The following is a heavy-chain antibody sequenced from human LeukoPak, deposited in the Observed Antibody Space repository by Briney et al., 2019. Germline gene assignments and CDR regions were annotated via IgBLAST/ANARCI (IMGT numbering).Heavy chain of an antibody. J-gene: IGHJ4*02. CDR2: ISSSSSYI. D-gene: IGHD3-16*02. V-gene: IGHV3-21*01. Sequence: KAGGSLRLSCAASGFTFSSYSMNWLRQAPGKGLEWGSSISSSSSYIYYADSVKGRFTISTDNAKTSLYLRMNSLRAEATAVYYCARFKLSSQDSYFDYWGQGTLVTVSS. CDR1: GFTFSSYS. CDR3: ARFKLSSQDSYFDY.